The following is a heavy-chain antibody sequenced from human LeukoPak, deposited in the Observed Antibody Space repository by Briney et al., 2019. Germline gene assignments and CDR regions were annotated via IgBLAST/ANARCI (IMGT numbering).Heavy chain of an antibody. CDR3: SRDPGGGGYSYGREDI. V-gene: IGHV3-48*04. J-gene: IGHJ3*02. D-gene: IGHD5-18*01. Sequence: PGGSLRLSCAASGFTFSSYSMIWVRQAPGKGLEWVSYISSSSSTIYYADSVKGRFTISRDNAKNSLYLQMNSLTAEDSGVYYCSRDPGGGGYSYGREDIWGQGTKVTVSS. CDR1: GFTFSSYS. CDR2: ISSSSSTI.